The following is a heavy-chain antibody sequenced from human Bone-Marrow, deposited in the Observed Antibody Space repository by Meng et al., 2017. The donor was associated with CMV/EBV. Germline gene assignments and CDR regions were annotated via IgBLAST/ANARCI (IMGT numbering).Heavy chain of an antibody. CDR3: AKDEITIFGDTPTDY. V-gene: IGHV1-69*10. CDR1: GYTFTSYG. D-gene: IGHD3-3*01. J-gene: IGHJ4*02. CDR2: IIPILGIA. Sequence: SVKVSCKASGYTFTSYGISWVRQAPGQGLEWMGGIIPILGIANYAQKFQGRVTITADKSTSTAYMELSSLRSEDTAVYYCAKDEITIFGDTPTDYWGQGTLVTVSS.